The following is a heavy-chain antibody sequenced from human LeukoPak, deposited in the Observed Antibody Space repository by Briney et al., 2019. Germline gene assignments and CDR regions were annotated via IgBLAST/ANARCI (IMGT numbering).Heavy chain of an antibody. CDR2: MKGDGGEI. D-gene: IGHD3-16*01. J-gene: IGHJ3*01. V-gene: IGHV3-7*01. Sequence: GGSLRLSCAASGFTFSTYAMSWVRQAPGKGLEWVANMKGDGGEIHYADSVKGRFTISRDNAKNTLYLQMNSLRAEDTALYYCARPAYTAAYDLWGRGTMVTVSS. CDR3: ARPAYTAAYDL. CDR1: GFTFSTYA.